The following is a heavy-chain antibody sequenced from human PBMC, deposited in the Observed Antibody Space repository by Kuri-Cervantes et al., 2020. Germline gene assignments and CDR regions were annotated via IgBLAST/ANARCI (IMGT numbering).Heavy chain of an antibody. CDR3: ARGSSTPRDHNAAFDI. D-gene: IGHD1-26*01. Sequence: ASVKVSCKASGYTFTSYYMHWVRQAPGQGLEWMGIINPSGGSTSYAQKFQGRVTITTDESTSTAYMELSSLRSEDTAVYYCARGSSTPRDHNAAFDIWGQGTMVTVSS. J-gene: IGHJ3*02. V-gene: IGHV1-46*01. CDR1: GYTFTSYY. CDR2: INPSGGST.